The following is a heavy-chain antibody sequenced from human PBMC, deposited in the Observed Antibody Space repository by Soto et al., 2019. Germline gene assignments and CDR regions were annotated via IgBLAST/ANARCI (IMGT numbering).Heavy chain of an antibody. J-gene: IGHJ2*01. CDR3: AHKGSGWGYFDL. V-gene: IGHV2-5*02. CDR1: GFSLSTSGVG. D-gene: IGHD6-19*01. Sequence: QITLKESGPTLVKPTQTLTLTCTFSGFSLSTSGVGVGWIRQPPGKALEWLALIYWDDDKRYSPSLRSRLTITKDTYKNQVVLTMTNMDPVDTATYYRAHKGSGWGYFDLWGRGTLVTVSS. CDR2: IYWDDDK.